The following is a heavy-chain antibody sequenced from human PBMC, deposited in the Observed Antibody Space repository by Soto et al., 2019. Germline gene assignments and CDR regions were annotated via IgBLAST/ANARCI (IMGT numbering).Heavy chain of an antibody. CDR1: GFTFSSYW. CDR2: IKQDGSEK. V-gene: IGHV3-7*01. Sequence: VQLVESGGGLVQPGGSLRLSCAASGFTFSSYWMSWVRQAPGKGLEWVANIKQDGSEKYYVDSVKGRFTISRDNAKNSLYLQMNSLRAEDTAVYYCARDPSGDYYYGMDVWGQGTTVTVSS. J-gene: IGHJ6*02. CDR3: ARDPSGDYYYGMDV.